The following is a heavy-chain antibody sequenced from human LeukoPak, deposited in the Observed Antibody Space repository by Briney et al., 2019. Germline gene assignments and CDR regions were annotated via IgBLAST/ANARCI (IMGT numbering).Heavy chain of an antibody. V-gene: IGHV4-59*08. CDR3: TKYGNSGWVIDN. Sequence: SETLSLTCTVSGSSIGTNYWTWVRQPPGKGLEYIRYIYYTGGTNYNPSLKNGLTTSVNTSNNHFSLKLSSGTAADTAVYLCTKYGNSGWVIDNWGQGTLVTVSS. D-gene: IGHD6-19*01. CDR1: GSSIGTNY. J-gene: IGHJ4*02. CDR2: IYYTGGT.